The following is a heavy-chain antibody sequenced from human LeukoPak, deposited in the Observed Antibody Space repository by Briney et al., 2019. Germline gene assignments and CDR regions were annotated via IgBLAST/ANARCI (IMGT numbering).Heavy chain of an antibody. D-gene: IGHD3-22*01. V-gene: IGHV3-21*01. J-gene: IGHJ5*02. CDR3: ARARTSYYDSSGMNWFDP. Sequence: GGSLRLSCAASGFTFSTYSMNWVRQAPGKGLEWVSSISSGSTDIYHADSVKGRFTISRDNAQNSLYLQMNSLRAEDTAVYYCARARTSYYDSSGMNWFDPWGQGTLVTVSS. CDR2: ISSGSTDI. CDR1: GFTFSTYS.